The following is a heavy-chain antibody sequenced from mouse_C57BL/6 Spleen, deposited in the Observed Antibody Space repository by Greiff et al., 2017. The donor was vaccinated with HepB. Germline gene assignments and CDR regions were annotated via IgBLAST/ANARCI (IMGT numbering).Heavy chain of an antibody. CDR3: ARGITTVVAGDWYFDV. Sequence: QVQLKQSGPELVKPGASVKLSCKASGYTFTSYDINWVKQRPGQGLEWIGWIYPRDGSTKYNEKFKGKATLTVDTSSSTAYMELHSLTSEDSAVYFCARGITTVVAGDWYFDVWGTGTTVTGSS. CDR2: IYPRDGST. J-gene: IGHJ1*03. D-gene: IGHD1-1*01. V-gene: IGHV1-85*01. CDR1: GYTFTSYD.